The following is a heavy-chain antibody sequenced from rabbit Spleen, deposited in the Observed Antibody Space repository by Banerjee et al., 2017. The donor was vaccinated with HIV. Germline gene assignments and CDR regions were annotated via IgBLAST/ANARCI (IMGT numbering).Heavy chain of an antibody. CDR1: GVSFSSSSY. Sequence: QSLVESGGDLVKPGASLTLTCTASGVSFSSSSYLCWVRQAPGKGLEWIACIDTGSSGFTYFATWAKGRFTISKTSSTTVTLQMTRLTAADTATYFCARDSSSSFSSYGMDLWGQGTLVTVS. J-gene: IGHJ6*01. CDR2: IDTGSSGFT. D-gene: IGHD1-1*01. CDR3: ARDSSSSFSSYGMDL. V-gene: IGHV1S40*01.